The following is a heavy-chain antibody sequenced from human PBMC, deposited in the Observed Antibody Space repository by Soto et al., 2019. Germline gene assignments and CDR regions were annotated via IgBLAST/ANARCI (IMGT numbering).Heavy chain of an antibody. CDR2: IYYSGST. CDR1: GGSISSYY. D-gene: IGHD3-10*01. V-gene: IGHV4-59*01. J-gene: IGHJ5*02. CDR3: ATSKMVRGLSWFDP. Sequence: QVQLQESGPGLVKPSETLSLTCTVSGGSISSYYWSWIRQPPGKGLEWIGYIYYSGSTNYNPSLKGGVTISVDTSKNQFPLKLSSVTAADTAVYYCATSKMVRGLSWFDPWGQGTLVTVSS.